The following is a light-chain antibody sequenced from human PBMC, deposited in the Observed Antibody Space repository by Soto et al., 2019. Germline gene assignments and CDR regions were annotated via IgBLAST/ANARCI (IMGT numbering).Light chain of an antibody. V-gene: IGKV3-15*01. J-gene: IGKJ2*01. CDR1: QSVSSN. CDR2: SAS. Sequence: EIVMTQSPATLSVSPGERATLSCRASQSVSSNLAWYQQKPGQAPRLLIYSASTRATGIPARFSGSGSGTDYTLTISSMQSEDFAVYYCQQYNNWPPNTFGQGTKLEIK. CDR3: QQYNNWPPNT.